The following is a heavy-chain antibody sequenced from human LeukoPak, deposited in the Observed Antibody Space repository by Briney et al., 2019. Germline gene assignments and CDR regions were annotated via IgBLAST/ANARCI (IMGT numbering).Heavy chain of an antibody. CDR1: GFMFSDEY. CDR3: ARARGTGPGAHFDY. J-gene: IGHJ4*02. CDR2: ISNSGDFK. V-gene: IGHV3-11*01. D-gene: IGHD3-10*01. Sequence: GGSLRLSCAASGFMFSDEYMSWIRQAPGKGLEWVSYISNSGDFKAYADSVKGRLTISRDNANSSLFLQMNSLRAEDTAVYYCARARGTGPGAHFDYWGQGTLVIVSS.